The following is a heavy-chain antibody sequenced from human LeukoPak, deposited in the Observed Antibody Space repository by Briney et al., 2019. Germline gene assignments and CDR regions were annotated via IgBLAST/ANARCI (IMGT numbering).Heavy chain of an antibody. D-gene: IGHD6-6*01. CDR3: ARGGVKAALDY. Sequence: GGSLRLSCVASGFTLSSYSMNWVRQAPGKELEWVSYISSSSSAIYYADSVKGRFTVSRDNAKNSLYLQMNSLRAEDTALYYCARGGVKAALDYWGQGTLVTVSS. CDR2: ISSSSSAI. J-gene: IGHJ4*02. CDR1: GFTLSSYS. V-gene: IGHV3-48*01.